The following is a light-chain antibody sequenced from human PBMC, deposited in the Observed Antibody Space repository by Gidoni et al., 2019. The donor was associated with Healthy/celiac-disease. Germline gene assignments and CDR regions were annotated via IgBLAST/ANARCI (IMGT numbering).Light chain of an antibody. CDR1: QDISNY. CDR2: DAS. CDR3: QQYDNLPPRLT. V-gene: IGKV1-33*01. Sequence: DIQMTQSPSSLSASVGDRVTITCQASQDISNYSNWYQQKPGKAHKLLIYDASNLEKGGPSRFRGSGSGTDFTFTISSLQPEDIATYYCQQYDNLPPRLTFXGXTKVEIK. J-gene: IGKJ4*01.